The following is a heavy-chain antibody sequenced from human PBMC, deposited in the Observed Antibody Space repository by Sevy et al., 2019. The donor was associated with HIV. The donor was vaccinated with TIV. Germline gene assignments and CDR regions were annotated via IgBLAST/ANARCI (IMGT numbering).Heavy chain of an antibody. CDR1: GFTVNSYG. J-gene: IGHJ5*02. D-gene: IGHD3-3*01. V-gene: IGHV3-30*02. Sequence: LSLTCAASGFTVNSYGMHWVRQAPGKGLEWVAFIRYDGSNKYYADSVKGRFTISRDNSKNTLYLQMNSLRAEDTAVYYCAMGMYYDFWSGPIDWFDPWGQGTLVTVSS. CDR2: IRYDGSNK. CDR3: AMGMYYDFWSGPIDWFDP.